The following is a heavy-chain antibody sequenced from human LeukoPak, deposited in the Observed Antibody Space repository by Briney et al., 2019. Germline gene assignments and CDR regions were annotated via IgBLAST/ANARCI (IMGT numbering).Heavy chain of an antibody. CDR2: IYYSGST. Sequence: KPSETLSLTCTVSGVSVSSGSYYWSWIRQPPGKGLELIGYIYYSGSTNYNPSLKSRFTISVDTSKNQFSLKLSSVTAADTAVYYCPRVGVVSGSYYGVDYWGKGPLVTVSS. D-gene: IGHD1-26*01. CDR1: GVSVSSGSYY. V-gene: IGHV4-61*01. CDR3: PRVGVVSGSYYGVDY. J-gene: IGHJ4*02.